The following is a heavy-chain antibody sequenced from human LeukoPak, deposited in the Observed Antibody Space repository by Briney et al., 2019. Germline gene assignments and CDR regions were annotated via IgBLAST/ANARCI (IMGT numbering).Heavy chain of an antibody. Sequence: GGSLRLACAASGFIFVDYWVTWVRQAPGKGLEWVAYMKPDGSEIYYLDSVKGRFTISRDNTKNLRYLQMNSLRAEDTATYYCTRGVYAFDIWGQGTMVTVSS. CDR2: MKPDGSEI. V-gene: IGHV3-7*01. J-gene: IGHJ3*02. CDR3: TRGVYAFDI. CDR1: GFIFVDYW.